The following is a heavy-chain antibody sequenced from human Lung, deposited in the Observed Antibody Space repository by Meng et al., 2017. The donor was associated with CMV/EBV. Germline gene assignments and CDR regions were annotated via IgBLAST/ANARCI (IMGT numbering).Heavy chain of an antibody. D-gene: IGHD1-7*01. Sequence: SETLSLXCPVSGYSISSGYYWGWIRQPPGKGLEWIGSIYHSGSTYYNPSLKSRVTISVDTSKNQFSLKLSPVTAADTAVYYCARDNWNYDQKLFDYWGQGTLVXVSS. V-gene: IGHV4-38-2*02. J-gene: IGHJ4*02. CDR2: IYHSGST. CDR3: ARDNWNYDQKLFDY. CDR1: GYSISSGYY.